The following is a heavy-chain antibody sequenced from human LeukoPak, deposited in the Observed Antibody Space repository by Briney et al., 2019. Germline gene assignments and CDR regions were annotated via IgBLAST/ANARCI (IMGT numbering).Heavy chain of an antibody. D-gene: IGHD3-10*01. Sequence: ASVTVSCKASGYTFTSYYMHWVRQAPGQGLEWMGIINPSGGSTSYAQKFQGRVTMTRDTSTSTVYMELSSLRSEDTAVYYCARALARLLWFGESKYNWFDPWGQGTLVTVSS. CDR3: ARALARLLWFGESKYNWFDP. CDR2: INPSGGST. V-gene: IGHV1-46*01. CDR1: GYTFTSYY. J-gene: IGHJ5*02.